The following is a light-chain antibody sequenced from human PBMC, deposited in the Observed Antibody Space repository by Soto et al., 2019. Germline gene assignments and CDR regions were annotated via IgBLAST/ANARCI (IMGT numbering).Light chain of an antibody. CDR3: MQRIEFPLT. Sequence: DLVMTQTPLSLPVTPGEPASISCRSSQSLFDSDDGNTYLDWYLQKPGQSPQLLIYTVSYRASGVPDRFSGSGSGTDFTLKISRVEAEDVGVYYCMQRIEFPLTFGGGTKVEIK. CDR1: QSLFDSDDGNTY. J-gene: IGKJ4*01. CDR2: TVS. V-gene: IGKV2-40*01.